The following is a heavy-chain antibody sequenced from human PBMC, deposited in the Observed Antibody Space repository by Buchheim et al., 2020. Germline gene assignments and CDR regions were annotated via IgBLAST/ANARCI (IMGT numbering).Heavy chain of an antibody. J-gene: IGHJ6*02. CDR2: ISYDGSNK. Sequence: QVQLVESGGGVVQPGRSLRLSCAASGFTFSSYGMHWVRQAPGKGLEWVAVISYDGSNKYYADSGKGRFIISRDNSKNTLYLQMNSLRAEDTAVYYCAKLPTPSGMDVWGQGTT. V-gene: IGHV3-30*18. D-gene: IGHD2-15*01. CDR1: GFTFSSYG. CDR3: AKLPTPSGMDV.